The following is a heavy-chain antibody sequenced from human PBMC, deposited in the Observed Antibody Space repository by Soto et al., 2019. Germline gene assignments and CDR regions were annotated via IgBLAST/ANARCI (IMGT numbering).Heavy chain of an antibody. CDR2: MSARSSRT. J-gene: IGHJ4*02. V-gene: IGHV3-23*01. Sequence: EVQLLESGGGLAQPGGSLRLSCVGSGFAFSTYDMTWVRQAPGQGLEWVSGMSARSSRTYYADSVKGRFTISRDNSKNTLYLQMSSLRVEDTAVYYCAKAYGELAFDYWGQGTQVTVSS. CDR1: GFAFSTYD. D-gene: IGHD1-26*01. CDR3: AKAYGELAFDY.